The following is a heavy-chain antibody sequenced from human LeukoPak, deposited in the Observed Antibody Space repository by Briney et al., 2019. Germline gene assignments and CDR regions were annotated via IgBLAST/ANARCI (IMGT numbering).Heavy chain of an antibody. CDR3: ARDGYDDLTAFDI. V-gene: IGHV3-7*01. CDR2: IKQDGSEK. CDR1: GFTFSSYG. D-gene: IGHD3/OR15-3a*01. J-gene: IGHJ3*02. Sequence: GGSLRLSCAASGFTFSSYGMHWVRQAPGKGLEWVANIKQDGSEKNYMDSVKGRFTISRDNAENSLYLQMNSLRAEDTALYYCARDGYDDLTAFDIWGQGTMVTVSS.